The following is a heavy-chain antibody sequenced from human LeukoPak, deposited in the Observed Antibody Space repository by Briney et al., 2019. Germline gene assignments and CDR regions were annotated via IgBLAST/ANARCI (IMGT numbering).Heavy chain of an antibody. Sequence: GGSLRLSCEASGFTFNTYSMNWARQAPGKGLEWVSSIDSSGGYMFYADSVKGRFTISRDNSKNTLYLQMNSLRAEDTAVYYCARPTSHGLRLGELSLYFDDWGQGTLVTVSS. D-gene: IGHD3-16*02. J-gene: IGHJ4*02. V-gene: IGHV3-21*01. CDR3: ARPTSHGLRLGELSLYFDD. CDR2: IDSSGGYM. CDR1: GFTFNTYS.